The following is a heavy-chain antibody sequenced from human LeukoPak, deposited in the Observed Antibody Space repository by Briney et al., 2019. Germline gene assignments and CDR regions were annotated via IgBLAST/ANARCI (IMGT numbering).Heavy chain of an antibody. CDR3: ARGREYYGSGRFYYYGMDV. J-gene: IGHJ6*02. Sequence: SETLSLTCAVYGGSFSGYYWSWIRQPPGKGLEWIGEINHSGSTNYNPSPKSRVTISVDTSKNQFSLKLSSVTAADTAVYYCARGREYYGSGRFYYYGMDVWGQGTTVTVSS. D-gene: IGHD3-10*01. CDR2: INHSGST. CDR1: GGSFSGYY. V-gene: IGHV4-34*01.